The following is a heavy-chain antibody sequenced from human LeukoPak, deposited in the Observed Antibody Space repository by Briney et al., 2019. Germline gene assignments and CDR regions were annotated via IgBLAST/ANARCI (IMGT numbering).Heavy chain of an antibody. J-gene: IGHJ4*02. CDR1: GFTFSSYG. CDR2: IWYGGSNK. CDR3: AKDHRHFDY. V-gene: IGHV3-30*02. Sequence: GGSLRLSCAASGFTFSSYGMHWVRQAPGKGLEWVAVIWYGGSNKYYADSVKGRSTISRDNSKNTLYLQMNSLRAEDTAVYYCAKDHRHFDYWGQGTLVTVSS.